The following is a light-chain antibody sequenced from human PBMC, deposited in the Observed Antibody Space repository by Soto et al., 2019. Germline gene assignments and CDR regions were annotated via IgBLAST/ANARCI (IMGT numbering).Light chain of an antibody. CDR2: EVS. CDR1: SSDVGGYNY. CDR3: SSYTSSIFYV. J-gene: IGLJ1*01. Sequence: QSVLTQPASVSGSPGQSITISCTGTSSDVGGYNYVSWYQQHPGKAPKLMIYEVSNRPSGVSNRFSGSKSGNTASLTISGLQAEYEADYYCSSYTSSIFYVFGTGTKLTVL. V-gene: IGLV2-14*01.